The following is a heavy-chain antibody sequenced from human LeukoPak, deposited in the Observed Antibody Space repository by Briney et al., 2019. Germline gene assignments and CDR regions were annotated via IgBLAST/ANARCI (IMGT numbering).Heavy chain of an antibody. V-gene: IGHV1-2*02. J-gene: IGHJ6*03. CDR2: INPNSGGT. CDR3: ARDLHSNWNYVDV. Sequence: ASVKVSCKASGYIFTGYYMHWVRQAPGQGLEWMGWINPNSGGTNYAQKFQGRVTMTRDTSISTAYMELSRLRSDDTAVYYCARDLHSNWNYVDVWGKGTTVTVSS. CDR1: GYIFTGYY. D-gene: IGHD1-1*01.